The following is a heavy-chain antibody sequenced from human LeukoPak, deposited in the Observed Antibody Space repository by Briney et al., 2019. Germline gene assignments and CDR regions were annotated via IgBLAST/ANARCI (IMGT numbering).Heavy chain of an antibody. J-gene: IGHJ4*02. D-gene: IGHD3-10*01. Sequence: GGSLRLSCAASGFTFSNAWMSWVRQAPRKGLEWVGRIKSKTDGGTTDYAAPVKGRFTTSRDDSKNTLYLQMNSLKTEDTAVYYCTTGRVPKSYYFDYWGQGTLVTVSS. CDR1: GFTFSNAW. CDR3: TTGRVPKSYYFDY. V-gene: IGHV3-15*01. CDR2: IKSKTDGGTT.